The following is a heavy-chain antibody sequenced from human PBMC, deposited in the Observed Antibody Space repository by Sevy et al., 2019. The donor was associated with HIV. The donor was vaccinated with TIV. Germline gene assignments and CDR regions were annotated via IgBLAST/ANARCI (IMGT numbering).Heavy chain of an antibody. CDR2: INSDGSST. J-gene: IGHJ3*02. CDR1: GFTFSSYW. D-gene: IGHD3-22*01. V-gene: IGHV3-74*01. CDR3: ARDTYDSSGYYSPITDAFDI. Sequence: GGSLRLSCAASGFTFSSYWMHWVRQAPGKGLVWVSRINSDGSSTSNADSVKGRFTISRDNAKNTLYLQMNSLRAEDTAVYYCARDTYDSSGYYSPITDAFDIWGQGTMVTVSS.